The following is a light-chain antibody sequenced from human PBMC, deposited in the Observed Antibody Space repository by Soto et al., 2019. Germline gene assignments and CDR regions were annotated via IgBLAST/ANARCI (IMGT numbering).Light chain of an antibody. V-gene: IGKV3-20*01. CDR3: QQYGSSPRVT. CDR2: GAS. J-gene: IGKJ4*01. Sequence: EIVLTQSPGTLSLSPGERATLSCRASQSVSSNYLAWYKQKPGQAPRLLIYGASSRATGIPDRISGSGSGTDFTLTISRLEPEDFAVYYYQQYGSSPRVTFGGGTNVEIK. CDR1: QSVSSNY.